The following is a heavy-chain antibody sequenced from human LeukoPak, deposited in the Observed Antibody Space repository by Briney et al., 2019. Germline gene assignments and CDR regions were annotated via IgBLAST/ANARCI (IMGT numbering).Heavy chain of an antibody. D-gene: IGHD6-6*01. CDR2: ISGSGGST. CDR3: ARKGTLAALYYFDY. CDR1: GFTFSSYA. V-gene: IGHV3-23*01. Sequence: GGSLRLSCAASGFTFSSYAMSWVRQAPGKGLEWVSAISGSGGSTYYADSVKGRFTISRDNAKNSLYLQMNSLRAEDTAVYYCARKGTLAALYYFDYWGQGTLVTVSS. J-gene: IGHJ4*02.